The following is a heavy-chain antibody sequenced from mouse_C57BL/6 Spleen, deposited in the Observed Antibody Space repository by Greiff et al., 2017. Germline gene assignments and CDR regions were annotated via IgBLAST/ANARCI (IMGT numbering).Heavy chain of an antibody. D-gene: IGHD1-1*01. Sequence: QVQLQQPGAELVKPGASVKLSCKASGYTFTSYWMHWVKQRPGRGLEWIGRIDPNSGGTKYNEKFKSKATLTVDKPSSTAYMQLSSLTSEDSAVYYCARSRGTVVAKDYAMDYWGQGTSVTVSS. CDR3: ARSRGTVVAKDYAMDY. CDR1: GYTFTSYW. V-gene: IGHV1-62-3*01. CDR2: IDPNSGGT. J-gene: IGHJ4*01.